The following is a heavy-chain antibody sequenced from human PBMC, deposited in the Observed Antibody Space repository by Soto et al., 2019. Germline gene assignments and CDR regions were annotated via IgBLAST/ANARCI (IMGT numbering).Heavy chain of an antibody. CDR2: MNPNSGNT. J-gene: IGHJ3*02. Sequence: GASVKVSCKASGYTFASYDINWVRQATGQGLEWMGWMNPNSGNTGYAQKFQGRVTMTRNTSISTAYMELSSLRSEDTAVYYCASLTGYYAPYAFDIWGQGTMVTVSS. CDR1: GYTFASYD. CDR3: ASLTGYYAPYAFDI. D-gene: IGHD3-9*01. V-gene: IGHV1-8*01.